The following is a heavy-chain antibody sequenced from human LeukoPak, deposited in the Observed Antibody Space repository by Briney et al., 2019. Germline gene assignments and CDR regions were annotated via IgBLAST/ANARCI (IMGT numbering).Heavy chain of an antibody. J-gene: IGHJ4*02. D-gene: IGHD3-22*01. CDR2: IIPIFGTA. CDR3: ARRQSSTYYYDSSGYSD. Sequence: ASVKVSCKASGGTFSSYAISWVRQAPGQGLEWMGGIIPIFGTANYAQKFQGRVTITTDESTSTAYMELSSLRSEDTAVYYCARRQSSTYYYDSSGYSDWGQGTLVTVSS. CDR1: GGTFSSYA. V-gene: IGHV1-69*05.